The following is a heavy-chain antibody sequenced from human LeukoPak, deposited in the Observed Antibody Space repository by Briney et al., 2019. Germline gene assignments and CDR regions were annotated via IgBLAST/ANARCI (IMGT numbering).Heavy chain of an antibody. D-gene: IGHD3-22*01. Sequence: GGSLRLSCAASGFTFSSYSMYWVRQAPGKGLEWVSSISSSSSYIYYADSVKGRFTISRDNAKNSLYLQMNSLRAEDTAVYYCARSQHYYDSSGYYLVYWGQGTLVTVSS. V-gene: IGHV3-21*01. CDR1: GFTFSSYS. CDR2: ISSSSSYI. CDR3: ARSQHYYDSSGYYLVY. J-gene: IGHJ4*02.